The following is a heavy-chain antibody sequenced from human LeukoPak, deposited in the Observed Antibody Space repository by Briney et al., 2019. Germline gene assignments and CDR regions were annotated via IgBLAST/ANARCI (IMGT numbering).Heavy chain of an antibody. J-gene: IGHJ6*02. CDR1: GGSFSGYY. CDR2: INHSGST. Sequence: SETLSLTCAVYGGSFSGYYWSWIRQPPGKGLEWIGEINHSGSTNYNPSLKSRVTISVDTSKNQFSLKLSSVTAADTAVCCCARVSHLLYYYYYYGMDVWGQGTTVTVSS. V-gene: IGHV4-34*01. D-gene: IGHD2/OR15-2a*01. CDR3: ARVSHLLYYYYYYGMDV.